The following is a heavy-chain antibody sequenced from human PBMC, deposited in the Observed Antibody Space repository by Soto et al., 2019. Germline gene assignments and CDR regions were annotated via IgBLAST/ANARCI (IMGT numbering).Heavy chain of an antibody. CDR2: IYHSGST. Sequence: QVQLQESGPGLVKPSGPLSLTCAVSSGSISSSNWWSWVRQPPGKGLEWIGEIYHSGSTNYNPSLKSRVTISVDKSKNHSSLELSSVTGADTAEYYCARLVRGGPHAGEFDYWGQGTLVTVSS. J-gene: IGHJ4*02. V-gene: IGHV4-4*02. D-gene: IGHD2-21*01. CDR3: ARLVRGGPHAGEFDY. CDR1: SGSISSSNW.